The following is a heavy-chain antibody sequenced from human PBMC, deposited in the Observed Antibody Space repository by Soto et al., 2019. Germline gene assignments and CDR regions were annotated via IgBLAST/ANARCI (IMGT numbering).Heavy chain of an antibody. D-gene: IGHD4-17*01. Sequence: SETLSLTCAVSGGSISSSNWWSWVRQPPGKGLEWIGEIYHSGSTNYNPSLKSRVTISVDKSKNQFSLKLSSVTAADTAVYYCASDYGDYGGFFDYWGQGTLVTVSS. J-gene: IGHJ4*02. CDR2: IYHSGST. CDR3: ASDYGDYGGFFDY. V-gene: IGHV4-4*02. CDR1: GGSISSSNW.